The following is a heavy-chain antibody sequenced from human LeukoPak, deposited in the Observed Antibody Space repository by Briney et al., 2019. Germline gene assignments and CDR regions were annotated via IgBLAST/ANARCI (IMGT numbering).Heavy chain of an antibody. D-gene: IGHD3-10*01. V-gene: IGHV3-23*01. CDR3: ARAAITMVRGEVWFDY. CDR2: ISGSGGST. Sequence: GGSLRLSCAASGFTFSSYAMSWVRQAPGKGLEWVSTISGSGGSTSYADSVKGRFTISRDNSKNTLYLQMNSLRAEDTAVYYCARAAITMVRGEVWFDYWGQGTLVTVSS. CDR1: GFTFSSYA. J-gene: IGHJ4*02.